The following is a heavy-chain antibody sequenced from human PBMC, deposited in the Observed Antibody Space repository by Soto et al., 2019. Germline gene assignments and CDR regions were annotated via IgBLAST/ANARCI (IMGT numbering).Heavy chain of an antibody. CDR3: ARSDGRY. V-gene: IGHV4-59*01. CDR2: IYYSGST. J-gene: IGHJ4*02. Sequence: SETLSLTCTVSGDSISGFYWSWIRQPPGKGLEWFGYIYYSGSTNYNPSLKIRVTISVDTSKNQFSLKLSSVTAADTAVYYCARSDGRYWGQGTLVTVSS. CDR1: GDSISGFY.